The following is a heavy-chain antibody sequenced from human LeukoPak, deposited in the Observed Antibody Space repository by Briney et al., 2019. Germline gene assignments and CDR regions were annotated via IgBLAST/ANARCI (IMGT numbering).Heavy chain of an antibody. Sequence: SETLSLTCTVSGGSISSYYWSWIRQPPGKGLEWIGYIYYSGSANYNPSLKSRVTISVDTSKNQFSLKLSSVTAADTAVYYCARETAMASFDYWGQGTLVTVSS. D-gene: IGHD5-18*01. V-gene: IGHV4-59*01. CDR2: IYYSGSA. J-gene: IGHJ4*02. CDR3: ARETAMASFDY. CDR1: GGSISSYY.